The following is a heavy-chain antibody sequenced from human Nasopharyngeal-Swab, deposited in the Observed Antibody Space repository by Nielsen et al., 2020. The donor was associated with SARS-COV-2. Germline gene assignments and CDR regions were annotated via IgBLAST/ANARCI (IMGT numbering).Heavy chain of an antibody. D-gene: IGHD3-3*01. CDR2: ISSSGSTI. Sequence: GGSLSLSCAASGFSFSSYELNWVRHPPAQGLEWVSYISSSGSTIYYADSVNGRFTICRENAKNSLYLQMNSLRAEDTTVYYCARDERLEWLFGYYYYGMDVWGQGTTVTVAS. CDR1: GFSFSSYE. CDR3: ARDERLEWLFGYYYYGMDV. V-gene: IGHV3-48*03. J-gene: IGHJ6*02.